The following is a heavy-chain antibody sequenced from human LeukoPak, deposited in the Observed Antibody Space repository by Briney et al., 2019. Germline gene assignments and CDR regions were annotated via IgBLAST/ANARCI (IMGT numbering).Heavy chain of an antibody. CDR2: ISFDGSNK. CDR1: GFTFSRYG. V-gene: IGHV3-30*03. Sequence: GRSLRLSCAASGFTFSRYGMYWVRQAPGKGLEWVTVISFDGSNKFYGDSVKGRFTISRDNSKNTLYLQMNGLRAEDTAVYYCARDIIAGPTHFDYWGQGTLVTVPS. D-gene: IGHD1-26*01. CDR3: ARDIIAGPTHFDY. J-gene: IGHJ4*02.